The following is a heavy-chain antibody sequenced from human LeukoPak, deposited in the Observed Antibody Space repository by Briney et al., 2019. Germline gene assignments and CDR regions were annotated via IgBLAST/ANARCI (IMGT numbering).Heavy chain of an antibody. J-gene: IGHJ5*02. Sequence: GESLKISCKGSGYSFTSYWIGWVRPMPGKGLEGMGIIYPGDSDTRYSPSFQGQVTISADKSISTAYLQWSSLKASDTAMYYCARRIGSSWYGARRLDLSDWFDPWGQGTLVTVSS. CDR1: GYSFTSYW. V-gene: IGHV5-51*01. CDR3: ARRIGSSWYGARRLDLSDWFDP. D-gene: IGHD6-13*01. CDR2: IYPGDSDT.